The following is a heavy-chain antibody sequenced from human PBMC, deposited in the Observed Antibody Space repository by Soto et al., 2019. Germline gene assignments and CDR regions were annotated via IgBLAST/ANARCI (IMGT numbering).Heavy chain of an antibody. V-gene: IGHV3-7*01. Sequence: GGSLRLSCVASGFTFSSYWMSWVRQAPGKGLEWVANIKQDGSEKNYVDSVKGRFTISRDNAKRSLYLQMMSLTAEDTAIYYCVRGGGGGLFDPWGQGTMVTVSS. CDR1: GFTFSSYW. D-gene: IGHD2-15*01. J-gene: IGHJ5*02. CDR3: VRGGGGGLFDP. CDR2: IKQDGSEK.